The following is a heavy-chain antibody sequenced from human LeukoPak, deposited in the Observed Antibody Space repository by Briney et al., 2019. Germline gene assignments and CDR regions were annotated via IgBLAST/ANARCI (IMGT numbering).Heavy chain of an antibody. V-gene: IGHV4-59*12. CDR2: MYYSGST. CDR3: AREHVEYYSGSGSYIWFDP. D-gene: IGHD3-10*01. Sequence: SETLSLTCSDSSGSMSNYYWSRIRQPPGKGLEWIGYMYYSGSTNYNPSLKSRVTMSVDTSKNQFSLKLSSVTAADTAVYYCAREHVEYYSGSGSYIWFDPWGQGTLVIVSS. CDR1: SGSMSNYY. J-gene: IGHJ5*02.